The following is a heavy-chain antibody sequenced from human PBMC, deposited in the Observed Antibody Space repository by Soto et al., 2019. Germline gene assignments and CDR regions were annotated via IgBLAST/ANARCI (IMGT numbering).Heavy chain of an antibody. J-gene: IGHJ5*02. CDR1: GFTFSSYS. Sequence: GGSLRLSCAASGFTFSSYSMNWVRQAPGKGLEWVSSISSSSSYIYYADSVKGRFTISRDKAKNSRYLQMNSLRAEDTAVYYCARDPSIVVVPAAMFMGWFDPWGQGTLVTVSS. CDR3: ARDPSIVVVPAAMFMGWFDP. CDR2: ISSSSSYI. D-gene: IGHD2-2*01. V-gene: IGHV3-21*01.